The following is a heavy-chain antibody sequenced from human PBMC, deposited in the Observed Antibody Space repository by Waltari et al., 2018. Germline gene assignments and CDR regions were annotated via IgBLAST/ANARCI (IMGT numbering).Heavy chain of an antibody. V-gene: IGHV3-53*01. J-gene: IGHJ4*02. Sequence: TVSSNYMSWVRQAPGKGLEWVSVIYSGGSTYYADSVKGRFTISRDNSKNTLYLQMNSLRAEDTAVYYCAGERGYSYGGFDYWGQGTLVTVSS. D-gene: IGHD5-18*01. CDR1: TVSSNY. CDR2: IYSGGST. CDR3: AGERGYSYGGFDY.